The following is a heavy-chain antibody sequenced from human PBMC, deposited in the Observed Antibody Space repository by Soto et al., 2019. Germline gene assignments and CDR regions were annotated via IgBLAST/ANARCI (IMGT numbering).Heavy chain of an antibody. D-gene: IGHD2-2*01. Sequence: ASVKVSCKASGYTFTGYYMHWVRQAPGQGLEWMGWINPNSGGTNYAQKFQGWVTMTRDTSISTAYMELSRLRSGDTAVYYCATSKRAYCSSTSCYADYYYYIDVWGKGTTVTVSS. CDR1: GYTFTGYY. CDR3: ATSKRAYCSSTSCYADYYYYIDV. CDR2: INPNSGGT. V-gene: IGHV1-2*04. J-gene: IGHJ6*03.